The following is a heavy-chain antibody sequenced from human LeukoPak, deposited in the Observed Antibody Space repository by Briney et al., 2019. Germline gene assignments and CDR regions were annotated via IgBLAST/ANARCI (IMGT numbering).Heavy chain of an antibody. CDR1: GGTFRSFA. J-gene: IGHJ4*02. V-gene: IGHV1-69*13. Sequence: SVKVSCKASGGTFRSFAISWVRQASGQGLEWRGGIIPIFRTANYAQKFQGRVTITADESTRTAYMELSSLRSEDTAVYYCARDREEGYNSYYFDSWGQGTLVIVSS. CDR2: IIPIFRTA. CDR3: ARDREEGYNSYYFDS. D-gene: IGHD5-24*01.